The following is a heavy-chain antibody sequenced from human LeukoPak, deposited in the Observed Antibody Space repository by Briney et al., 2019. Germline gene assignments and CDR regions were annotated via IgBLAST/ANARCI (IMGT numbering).Heavy chain of an antibody. CDR1: GGSISSSSYY. V-gene: IGHV4-39*01. CDR3: ARHGYGSLPPLDY. Sequence: SETLSLTCTVSGGSISSSSYYWGWIRQPPGKGLGWIGSIYYSGSTYYNPSLKSRVTISVDTSKNQFSLKLSSVTAADTAVYYCARHGYGSLPPLDYWGQGTLVTVSS. J-gene: IGHJ4*02. CDR2: IYYSGST. D-gene: IGHD5-18*01.